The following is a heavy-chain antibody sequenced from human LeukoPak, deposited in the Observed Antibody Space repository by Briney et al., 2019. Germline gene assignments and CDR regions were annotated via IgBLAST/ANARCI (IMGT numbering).Heavy chain of an antibody. J-gene: IGHJ6*04. CDR1: GGSISSGGYY. CDR2: IYYSGST. CDR3: ARGEPWYGDCGYYGMDV. D-gene: IGHD4-17*01. Sequence: SETLSLTCTVSGGSISSGGYYWSWIRQHPGKGLEWIGYIYYSGSTYYNPSLKSRVTISVDTSKNQFSLKLSSVTAADTAVYYCARGEPWYGDCGYYGMDVWGKGTTVTVSS. V-gene: IGHV4-31*03.